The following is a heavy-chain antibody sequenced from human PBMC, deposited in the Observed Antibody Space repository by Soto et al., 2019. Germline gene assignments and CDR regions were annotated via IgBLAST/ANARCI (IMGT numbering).Heavy chain of an antibody. CDR2: ISSSSSYI. D-gene: IGHD3-3*01. CDR3: ARDYEPREAFDI. Sequence: EVQLVESGGGLVKPGGSLRLSCAASGFTFSSYSMNWVRQAPGKGLEWVSSISSSSSYIYYADSVKGRFTISRDNAKNSLYLQMNRLRAEDTAVYYCARDYEPREAFDIWGQGTMVTVSS. V-gene: IGHV3-21*01. CDR1: GFTFSSYS. J-gene: IGHJ3*02.